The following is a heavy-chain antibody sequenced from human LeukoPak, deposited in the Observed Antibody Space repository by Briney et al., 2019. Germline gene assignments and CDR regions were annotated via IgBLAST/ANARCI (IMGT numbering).Heavy chain of an antibody. CDR1: GFTFSSYG. CDR2: ISGSGGST. J-gene: IGHJ6*04. Sequence: GGTLRLSCAASGFTFSSYGMSWVRQAPGKGLEWVSVISGSGGSTYYADSVKGRFTISRDNAKNSLYLQMNSLRAEDTAVYYCAELGITMIGGVWGKGTTVTISS. D-gene: IGHD3-10*02. CDR3: AELGITMIGGV. V-gene: IGHV3-23*01.